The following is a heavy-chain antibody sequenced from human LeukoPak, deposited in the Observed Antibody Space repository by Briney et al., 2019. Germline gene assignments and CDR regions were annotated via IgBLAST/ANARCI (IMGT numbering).Heavy chain of an antibody. CDR3: ARAAKWEFYHYYMDV. CDR2: IWYDGSNK. D-gene: IGHD1-26*01. V-gene: IGHV3-33*01. CDR1: GFTFSTYG. Sequence: PGGSLRLSCVASGFTFSTYGMHWVRQAPGKGLEWVAVIWYDGSNKSYGDSVKGRFTISRDNSKNTVYLQMNNLRADDTAVYYCARAAKWEFYHYYMDVWGKGTTVAVSS. J-gene: IGHJ6*03.